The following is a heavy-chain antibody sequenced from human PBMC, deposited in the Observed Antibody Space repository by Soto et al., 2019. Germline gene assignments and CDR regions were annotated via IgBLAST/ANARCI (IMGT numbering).Heavy chain of an antibody. CDR1: GFTFCTFS. V-gene: IGHV3-23*01. J-gene: IGHJ4*02. Sequence: GGSLRLSCAASGFTFCTFSLNWVRQAPGRGLEWISYISGSGGSTYYADFVRGRFTISRDSSKNTLYLQMNSLRAEDTAVYYCAKVGSGDRYYFDYWGQGTLVTVSS. D-gene: IGHD4-17*01. CDR2: ISGSGGST. CDR3: AKVGSGDRYYFDY.